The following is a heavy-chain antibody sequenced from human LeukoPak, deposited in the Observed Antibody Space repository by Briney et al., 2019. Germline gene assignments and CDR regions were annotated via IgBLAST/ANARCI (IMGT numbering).Heavy chain of an antibody. Sequence: GGSLRLSCATSGFTFENYWMHWVRQAPGKGLEWVANIKQDDSEKYYVDSVRGRFTISRDNAKSSLYLQMNSLEVEDTAVYYCARGSSFGSYWGQGTLVTVSS. J-gene: IGHJ4*02. D-gene: IGHD6-6*01. V-gene: IGHV3-7*01. CDR3: ARGSSFGSY. CDR2: IKQDDSEK. CDR1: GFTFENYW.